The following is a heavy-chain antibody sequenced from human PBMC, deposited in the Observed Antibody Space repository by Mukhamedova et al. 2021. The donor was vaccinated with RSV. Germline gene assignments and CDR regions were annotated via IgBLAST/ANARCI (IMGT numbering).Heavy chain of an antibody. J-gene: IGHJ4*02. Sequence: GLVWVSGISDSGHNTYYLDSVRGRFTISRDNSENTLYLHMNSLRVDDTAVYYCATEVGATDHWGQGTRVTVSP. CDR3: ATEVGATDH. D-gene: IGHD1-26*01. V-gene: IGHV3-23*01. CDR2: ISDSGHNT.